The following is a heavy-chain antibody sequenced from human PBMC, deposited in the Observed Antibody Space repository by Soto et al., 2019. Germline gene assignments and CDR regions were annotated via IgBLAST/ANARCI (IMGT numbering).Heavy chain of an antibody. Sequence: GASVKVSCKASGYTFSGYAMHWVRQAPGQRLEWMGWINAGYGNTKSSQKFQDRVTISRDTSASTAYMELTSLRSEDTAVYYCARDTGDGTFDFWGQGTLVTVS. D-gene: IGHD7-27*01. CDR2: INAGYGNT. V-gene: IGHV1-3*01. CDR3: ARDTGDGTFDF. J-gene: IGHJ4*02. CDR1: GYTFSGYA.